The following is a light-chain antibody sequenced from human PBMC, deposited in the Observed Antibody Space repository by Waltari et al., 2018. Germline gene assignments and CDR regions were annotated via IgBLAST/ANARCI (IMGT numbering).Light chain of an antibody. Sequence: QSALTQPASVSGSPGPLITIPGTGTSRDVGKYNLVSWYPQYPGKAPKVMIYDDNRRPSGVSDRFSGSKSGNTASLTISGVQAEDEADYYCCSYAGSYTWVFGGGTKLTVL. V-gene: IGLV2-23*01. CDR2: DDN. CDR1: SRDVGKYNL. J-gene: IGLJ3*02. CDR3: CSYAGSYTWV.